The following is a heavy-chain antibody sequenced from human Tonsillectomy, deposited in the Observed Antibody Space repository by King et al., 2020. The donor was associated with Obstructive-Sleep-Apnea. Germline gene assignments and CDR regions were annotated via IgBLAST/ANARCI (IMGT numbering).Heavy chain of an antibody. CDR1: GFTFSNYT. Sequence: VQLGESGGGVVQPGRSLRLSCAASGFTFSNYTMHWVLQAPGKGLEWGAVISYDGSNKYYADSVKGRLSISRENSENTLYLQMNSLRTEDTAVYYCARDRCSSTSCLRPFDYWGQGTLVTVSS. CDR3: ARDRCSSTSCLRPFDY. D-gene: IGHD2-2*01. J-gene: IGHJ4*02. CDR2: ISYDGSNK. V-gene: IGHV3-30-3*01.